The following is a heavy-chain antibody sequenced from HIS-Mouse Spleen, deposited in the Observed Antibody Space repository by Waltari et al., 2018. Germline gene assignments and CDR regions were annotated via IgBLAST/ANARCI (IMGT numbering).Heavy chain of an antibody. D-gene: IGHD6-13*01. CDR2: IYYSGRT. CDR1: GGSISSSSYY. CDR3: AREIPYSSSWYDWYFDL. V-gene: IGHV4-39*07. J-gene: IGHJ2*01. Sequence: QLQLQESGPGLVKPSETLSLTCTVSGGSISSSSYYWGWIRQPPGKGLEWLGSIYYSGRTSYNPSLKSRVTISVATSKNQFSLKLSSVTAADTAVYYCAREIPYSSSWYDWYFDLWGRGTLVTVSS.